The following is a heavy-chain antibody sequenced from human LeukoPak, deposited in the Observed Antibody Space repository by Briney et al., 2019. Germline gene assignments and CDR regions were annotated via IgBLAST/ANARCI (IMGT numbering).Heavy chain of an antibody. CDR3: ASDGCASTSCYVDP. V-gene: IGHV3-7*01. CDR2: IKEDGSEK. D-gene: IGHD2-2*01. J-gene: IGHJ5*02. Sequence: GGSLRLSCAASGFPFSRYWMNWVRQAPGKGLEWVASIKEDGSEKSYVDSVKSRFTISRDNSKNSLYLQMNSLRAEDTAVYYCASDGCASTSCYVDPWGQGTLVTVSA. CDR1: GFPFSRYW.